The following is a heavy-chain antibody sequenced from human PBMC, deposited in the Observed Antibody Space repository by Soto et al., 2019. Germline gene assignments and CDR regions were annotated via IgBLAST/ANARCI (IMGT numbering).Heavy chain of an antibody. CDR2: INGSGDYT. V-gene: IGHV3-23*01. CDR1: GFTFSSYA. Sequence: EVQMLESGGGLVQPGGSLRLSCAASGFTFSSYALNWVRQAPGKGLEWVSSINGSGDYTTYTDSVKGRFTITRDNAKNTLFLQMKSLRSDDTAIYYCGKDPNGDYFGAFEFWGQGTMVTVSS. D-gene: IGHD4-17*01. J-gene: IGHJ3*01. CDR3: GKDPNGDYFGAFEF.